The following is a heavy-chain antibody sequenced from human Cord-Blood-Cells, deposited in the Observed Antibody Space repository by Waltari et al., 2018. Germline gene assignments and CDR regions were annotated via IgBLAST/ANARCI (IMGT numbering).Heavy chain of an antibody. CDR2: ISSSGSTI. Sequence: EVQLVESGGGLVQPGGSLRPSCAASGFTFSSYEMNWVRQAPGKGLEWVSYISSSGSTIYYADSVKGRFTISRDNAKNSLYLQMNSLRAEDTAVYYCAVPRLAGMDVWGQGTTVTVSS. V-gene: IGHV3-48*03. CDR1: GFTFSSYE. J-gene: IGHJ6*02. CDR3: AVPRLAGMDV.